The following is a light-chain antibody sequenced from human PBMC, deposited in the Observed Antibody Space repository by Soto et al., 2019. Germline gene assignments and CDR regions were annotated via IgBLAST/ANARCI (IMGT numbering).Light chain of an antibody. J-gene: IGKJ2*01. CDR2: AAA. CDR3: QQSYKTPHT. CDR1: QGVSAY. Sequence: IQMTQSPSSLSASVGDRVTITCRASQGVSAYLLWYQQRQGSAPKLLIYAAANLLSGVPSRFSGSGSGTNFALTIRSLQHEDVATYYSQQSYKTPHTFGQGTNLATK. V-gene: IGKV1-39*01.